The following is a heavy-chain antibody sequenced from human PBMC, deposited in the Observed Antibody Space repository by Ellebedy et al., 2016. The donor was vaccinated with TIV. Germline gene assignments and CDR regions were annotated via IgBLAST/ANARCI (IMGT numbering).Heavy chain of an antibody. CDR3: ARGLNRKLPTLGY. V-gene: IGHV4-34*01. J-gene: IGHJ4*02. CDR2: VNHSGST. Sequence: SETLSLXXAVYGGSFSGYYWTWIRQPPGKGLEWIGEVNHSGSTNYNPSLKSRVTISADTSKNQFSLKLSSVTAADTAVYYCARGLNRKLPTLGYWGQGTLVTVSS. D-gene: IGHD3-16*01. CDR1: GGSFSGYY.